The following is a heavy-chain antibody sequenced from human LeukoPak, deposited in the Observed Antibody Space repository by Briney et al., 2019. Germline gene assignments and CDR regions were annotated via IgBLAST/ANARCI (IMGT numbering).Heavy chain of an antibody. CDR1: GFIFSNYP. D-gene: IGHD1-26*01. Sequence: GGSLRLSCAASGFIFSNYPMHWVRQAPGKGLEWVAVISADGNNEHYADSAKGRFTLSRDNAKSTAYLQMNSLRSEDTAVYYCARGRYIVGALYFDSWGQGTLVTVSS. J-gene: IGHJ4*02. CDR3: ARGRYIVGALYFDS. V-gene: IGHV3-30-3*01. CDR2: ISADGNNE.